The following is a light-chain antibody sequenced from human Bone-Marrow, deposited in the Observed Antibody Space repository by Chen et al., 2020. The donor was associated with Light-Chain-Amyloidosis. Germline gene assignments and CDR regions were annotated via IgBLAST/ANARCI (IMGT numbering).Light chain of an antibody. CDR2: DAS. CDR1: QSVSSY. J-gene: IGKJ1*01. CDR3: QQRSNWRWT. V-gene: IGKV3-11*01. Sequence: EIVLTQSPATLSLSPGERATISCRASQSVSSYLAWYQQKPGQAPRLLIYDASNRATGIPARFSGSGSGTDFTLTISSLEPGDFAVYYCQQRSNWRWTFGQGTKVEIK.